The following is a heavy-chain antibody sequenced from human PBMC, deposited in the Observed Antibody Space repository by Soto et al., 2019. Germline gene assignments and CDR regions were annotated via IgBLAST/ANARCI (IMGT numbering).Heavy chain of an antibody. CDR3: ARGFSSYSDF. Sequence: ASVKVSCKAYGYTFIDFDINWVRQAAGQGLEWMGWMNLNTGNTAYAQKFQGRLTLTRDTSISAAYMDLGSLTSEDTAVYYCARGFSSYSDFWAQGTLVTVSS. CDR2: MNLNTGNT. J-gene: IGHJ4*02. CDR1: GYTFIDFD. V-gene: IGHV1-8*01. D-gene: IGHD6-13*01.